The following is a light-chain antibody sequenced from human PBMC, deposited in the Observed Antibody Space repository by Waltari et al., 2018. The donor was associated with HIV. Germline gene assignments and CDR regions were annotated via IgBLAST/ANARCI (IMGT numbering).Light chain of an antibody. CDR2: GAS. CDR3: QQYNNWPPNT. V-gene: IGKV3-15*01. J-gene: IGKJ2*01. CDR1: QSVSSN. Sequence: EIVMTQSPATLSVSPGERATLSCRASQSVSSNLAWYQQKPGQAPRLLIYGASTRATGFPARFGGSGSGTEFTLIISSLQSEDFAVYYCQQYNNWPPNTFGQGTKLEIK.